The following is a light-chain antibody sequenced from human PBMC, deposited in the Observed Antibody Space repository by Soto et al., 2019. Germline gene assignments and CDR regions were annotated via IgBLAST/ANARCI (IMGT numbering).Light chain of an antibody. CDR1: SSNIVSYS. V-gene: IGLV1-44*01. Sequence: QSVLTQPPSASGTPGQRVTMSCSGSSSNIVSYSVSWYLHLPGTAPKLLIYSDNQRPSGVPDRFSGSKSGTSASLAISGLQSEDEAHYYCASWDDSLNGPVFGGGTKLTVL. J-gene: IGLJ3*02. CDR3: ASWDDSLNGPV. CDR2: SDN.